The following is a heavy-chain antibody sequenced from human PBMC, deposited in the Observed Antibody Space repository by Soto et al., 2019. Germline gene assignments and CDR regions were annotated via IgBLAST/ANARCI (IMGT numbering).Heavy chain of an antibody. CDR2: IRTSGSTI. Sequence: PGGSLRLSSAAPVFTFSESYMSWIRQAPGKGLEWVSNIRTSGSTINYADSVKGRFTISRDNAKNSLYLQMNSLRAEDTAVYYCARVSPPLDYWGQGTLVTVSS. V-gene: IGHV3-11*01. J-gene: IGHJ4*02. CDR1: VFTFSESY. CDR3: ARVSPPLDY.